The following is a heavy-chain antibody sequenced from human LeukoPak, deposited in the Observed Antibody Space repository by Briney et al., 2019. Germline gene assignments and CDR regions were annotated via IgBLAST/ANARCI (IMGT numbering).Heavy chain of an antibody. D-gene: IGHD5-18*01. Sequence: SETLSLTCTVSGGSISSYYWSWIRQPPGKGLEWVGYIYYSGSTNYNPSLKSRVTISVDTSKNQFSLKLSSVTAADTAVYYCARQVWNTAMVRWFDPWGQGTLVTVSS. J-gene: IGHJ5*02. CDR2: IYYSGST. CDR3: ARQVWNTAMVRWFDP. CDR1: GGSISSYY. V-gene: IGHV4-59*01.